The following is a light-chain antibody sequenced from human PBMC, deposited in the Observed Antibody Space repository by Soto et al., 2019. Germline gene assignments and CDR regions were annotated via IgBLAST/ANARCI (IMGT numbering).Light chain of an antibody. CDR3: QQSYSTPPEDT. CDR2: AAS. J-gene: IGKJ5*01. Sequence: IQMTQSPCSLSASVGDRVTITCRSSQSISSYLNWYQQKPGKAPKLLIYAASSLQSGVPSRFSGSGSGTDFTLTISSLQPEDFATYYCQQSYSTPPEDTFGQGTRLEI. V-gene: IGKV1-39*01. CDR1: QSISSY.